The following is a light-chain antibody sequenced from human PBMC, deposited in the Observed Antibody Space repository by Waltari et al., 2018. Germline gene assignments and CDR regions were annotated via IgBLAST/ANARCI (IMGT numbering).Light chain of an antibody. CDR3: QKYVNLPAT. Sequence: EIVLTHSPGTLSLSQGERATLSCRASQSVGRYLAWYQQKPGQAPRLLIYDASTRATGIPDRFSGSGSGTDFSLTISRLESEDFAVYYCQKYVNLPATFGQGTKVEIK. J-gene: IGKJ1*01. CDR1: QSVGRY. V-gene: IGKV3-20*01. CDR2: DAS.